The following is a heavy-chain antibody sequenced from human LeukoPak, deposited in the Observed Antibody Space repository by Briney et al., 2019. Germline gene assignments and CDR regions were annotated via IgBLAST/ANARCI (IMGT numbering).Heavy chain of an antibody. CDR3: AKAYYYDSSGYYYGMDV. CDR2: ISYDGSNK. V-gene: IGHV3-30*18. D-gene: IGHD3-22*01. CDR1: GFTFSSYG. J-gene: IGHJ6*02. Sequence: GGSLRLSCAASGFTFSSYGMHWVRQAPGKGLEWVAVISYDGSNKYYADSVRGRFTISRDNSKNTLYLQMNSLRAEDTAVYYCAKAYYYDSSGYYYGMDVWGQGTTVTVSS.